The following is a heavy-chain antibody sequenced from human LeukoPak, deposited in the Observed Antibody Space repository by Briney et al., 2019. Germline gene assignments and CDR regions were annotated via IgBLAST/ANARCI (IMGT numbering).Heavy chain of an antibody. D-gene: IGHD3-22*01. CDR1: GGSISSGGYY. V-gene: IGHV4-31*03. J-gene: IGHJ4*02. Sequence: SETLSLTCTVSGGSISSGGYYWSWIRQHPGKGLEWIGYIYYSGSTYYNPSLKSRVTISVDTSKNQFSLKPSSVTAADTAVYYCAAYYDSSGYYYGDYWGQGTLVTVSS. CDR2: IYYSGST. CDR3: AAYYDSSGYYYGDY.